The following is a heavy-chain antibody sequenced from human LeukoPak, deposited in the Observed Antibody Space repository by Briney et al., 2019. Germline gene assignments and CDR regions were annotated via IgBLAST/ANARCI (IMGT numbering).Heavy chain of an antibody. Sequence: QPGGSLRLSCSASGFTFSSYAMHWVRQAPGKGLEYVSAISSNGGSTYYADSVKGRFTISRDNAKNSLYLQMNSLRAEDTALYYCAKALRFFGWFDPWGQGTLVTVSS. J-gene: IGHJ5*02. CDR3: AKALRFFGWFDP. V-gene: IGHV3-64*04. CDR1: GFTFSSYA. D-gene: IGHD3-3*01. CDR2: ISSNGGST.